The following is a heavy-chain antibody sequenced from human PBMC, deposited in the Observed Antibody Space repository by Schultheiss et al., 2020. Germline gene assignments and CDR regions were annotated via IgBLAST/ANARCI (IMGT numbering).Heavy chain of an antibody. CDR3: GRDGIWSGSYNWFDP. Sequence: SETLSLTCTVSGDSIGNYYWSWIRQPPGKGLEWIGFASHSATTNLNPSLKSRLTISVDTSKNQFSLKLTSVTAADTAVYYCGRDGIWSGSYNWFDPWGQGTLVTVSS. CDR1: GDSIGNYY. CDR2: ASHSATT. J-gene: IGHJ5*02. V-gene: IGHV4-59*01. D-gene: IGHD3-3*01.